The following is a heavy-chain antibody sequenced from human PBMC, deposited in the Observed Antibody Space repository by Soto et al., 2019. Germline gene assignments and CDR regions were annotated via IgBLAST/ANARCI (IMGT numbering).Heavy chain of an antibody. CDR3: ARRRIYNGYDS. D-gene: IGHD5-12*01. J-gene: IGHJ4*02. CDR1: GFSLDTSGVG. CDR2: IYWDDDQ. V-gene: IGHV2-5*02. Sequence: QITLKESGPTLVNPTQTLTLTCTFSGFSLDTSGVGVGWIRQAPGEALEWLGVIYWDDDQRYSPALRNRLTITTDTSKHQVVLTMTNMNPVDSGTYYCARRRIYNGYDSWGQGTLGTGSS.